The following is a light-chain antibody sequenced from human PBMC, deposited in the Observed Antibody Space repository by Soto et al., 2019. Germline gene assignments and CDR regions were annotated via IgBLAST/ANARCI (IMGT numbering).Light chain of an antibody. CDR1: QSVSTTF. J-gene: IGKJ1*01. CDR3: QEYGTSPVT. CDR2: GAS. Sequence: EIVLTQSPGALSLSPGERATLSCRASQSVSTTFLAWYQQKPGQAPSLLIYGASSRAAGIPDRFSGSGSGTDFTLTISRLEPEDFAVYYCQEYGTSPVTFGQGTKVEIK. V-gene: IGKV3-20*01.